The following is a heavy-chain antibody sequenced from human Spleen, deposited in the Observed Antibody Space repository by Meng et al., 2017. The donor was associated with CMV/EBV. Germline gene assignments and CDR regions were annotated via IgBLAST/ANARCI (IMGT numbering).Heavy chain of an antibody. CDR3: TRDWTGTGTRYYGMDV. V-gene: IGHV1-2*02. J-gene: IGHJ6*02. D-gene: IGHD1-1*01. CDR2: INPNSGGT. Sequence: ASVKVSCKASGYTFIGYYVHWVRQAPGQGFEWMGWINPNSGGTNYAQKFQGRVTMTRDTSISTASRELSRLTSDDTAVYYCTRDWTGTGTRYYGMDVWGQGTTVTVSS. CDR1: GYTFIGYY.